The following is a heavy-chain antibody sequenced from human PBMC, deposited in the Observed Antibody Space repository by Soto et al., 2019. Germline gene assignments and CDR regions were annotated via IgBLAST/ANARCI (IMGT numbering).Heavy chain of an antibody. CDR2: INPTGGNT. J-gene: IGHJ5*02. Sequence: QVQLLQSGAEVKKPGASVKVACKASGYTFASYYIYWVRQAPGQGLEWVGLINPTGGNTDYAQAFQGRITLISDTSTSTVYMELSRLPPEDTVIYFCTREWRTGGFDRFEPWGKGTLVIVSS. CDR3: TREWRTGGFDRFEP. D-gene: IGHD2-8*02. CDR1: GYTFASYY. V-gene: IGHV1-46*03.